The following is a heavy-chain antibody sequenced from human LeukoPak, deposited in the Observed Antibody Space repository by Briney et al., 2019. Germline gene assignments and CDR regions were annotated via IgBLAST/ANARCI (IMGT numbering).Heavy chain of an antibody. D-gene: IGHD2-2*01. CDR1: GGTFSSYA. V-gene: IGHV1-69*13. CDR2: IIPIFGTA. J-gene: IGHJ5*02. Sequence: GASVKVSCKASGGTFSSYAICWVRQAPGQGLEWMGGIIPIFGTANYAQKFQGRVTITADESTSTAYLELSSLRSEDTAVYYCARAAQTFTSRGWFDPWGQGTLVTVSS. CDR3: ARAAQTFTSRGWFDP.